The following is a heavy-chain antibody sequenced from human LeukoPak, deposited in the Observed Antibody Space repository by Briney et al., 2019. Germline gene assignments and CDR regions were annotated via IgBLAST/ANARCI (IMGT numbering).Heavy chain of an antibody. Sequence: PGGSLRLSCAASGFTFSNYWMHWVRQAPGKGLEWVSSISSSSSYIYYADSVKGRFTISRDNAKNSLYLQMNSLRAEDTAVYYCARAGGRRYFDWPDPYYYYYYYMDVWGKGTTVTISS. CDR3: ARAGGRRYFDWPDPYYYYYYYMDV. J-gene: IGHJ6*03. D-gene: IGHD3-9*01. CDR2: ISSSSSYI. CDR1: GFTFSNYW. V-gene: IGHV3-21*01.